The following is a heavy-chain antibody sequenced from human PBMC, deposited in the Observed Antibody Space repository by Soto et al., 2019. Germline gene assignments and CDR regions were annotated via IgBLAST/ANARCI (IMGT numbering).Heavy chain of an antibody. CDR3: ASQGLPYFDWSPTPLYYMDV. CDR2: INHSGNT. D-gene: IGHD3-9*01. Sequence: XETMSLTCAVYGGTFSCYCVSWISKTTGKGLEWIGEINHSGNTNYNPSLKSRVTISVDKSKNQFSLKLSSVTAADTAVYYCASQGLPYFDWSPTPLYYMDVWGKGTTVTVSS. J-gene: IGHJ6*03. V-gene: IGHV4-34*01. CDR1: GGTFSCYC.